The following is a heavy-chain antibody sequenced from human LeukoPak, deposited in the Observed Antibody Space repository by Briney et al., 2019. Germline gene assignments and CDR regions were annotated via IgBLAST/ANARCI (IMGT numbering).Heavy chain of an antibody. V-gene: IGHV4-34*01. CDR2: INHSGST. CDR3: ARGGGYGDL. Sequence: SETLSLTCAVYGGSFSGYYWSWIRQPPGKGLEWIGEINHSGSTNYNPSLKSRVTISVDTSKNQFSLKLSSVTAADTVVYYCARGGGYGDLWGRGTLVTVSS. CDR1: GGSFSGYY. D-gene: IGHD5-12*01. J-gene: IGHJ2*01.